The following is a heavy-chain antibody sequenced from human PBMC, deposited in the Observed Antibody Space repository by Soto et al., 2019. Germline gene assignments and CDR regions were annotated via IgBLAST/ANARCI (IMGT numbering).Heavy chain of an antibody. CDR3: ARGAYLGSWDRSVWFDL. CDR2: IYNSGST. D-gene: IGHD6-13*01. J-gene: IGHJ5*02. Sequence: KSSETLSLTCTVSRGSIRSGDYYWTWIRQPPGKGLEWIGHIYNSGSTYYNPSFKSRITILVDTSKRQFSLNLNSVTAADTAVYYCARGAYLGSWDRSVWFDLWGQGTLVTVSS. V-gene: IGHV4-30-4*01. CDR1: RGSIRSGDYY.